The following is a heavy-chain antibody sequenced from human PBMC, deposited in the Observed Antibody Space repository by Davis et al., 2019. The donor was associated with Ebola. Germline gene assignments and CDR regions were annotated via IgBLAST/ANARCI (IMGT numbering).Heavy chain of an antibody. V-gene: IGHV3-7*03. CDR3: AAELTGDAFDV. CDR2: IKQDGSKT. Sequence: GESLKISCAASGFTFSNYAMNWVRQGPGKGLEWVANIKQDGSKTNYVDSVKDRFTISRDNAKNSLFLQMNNLRADDTAVYYCAAELTGDAFDVWGRGTMVTVSS. D-gene: IGHD3-9*01. CDR1: GFTFSNYA. J-gene: IGHJ3*01.